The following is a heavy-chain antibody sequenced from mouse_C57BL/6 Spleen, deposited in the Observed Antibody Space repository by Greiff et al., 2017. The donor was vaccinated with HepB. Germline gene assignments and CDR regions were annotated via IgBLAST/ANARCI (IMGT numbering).Heavy chain of an antibody. CDR3: ARDWAAQVGAMDY. CDR2: ISYDGSN. V-gene: IGHV3-6*01. Sequence: EVQLQESGPGLVKPSQSLSLTCSVTGYSITSGYYWNWIRRFPGNKLEWMGYISYDGSNNYNPSLKNRISITRDTSKNQFFLKLNSVTTEDTATYYCARDWAAQVGAMDYWGQGTSVTVSS. D-gene: IGHD3-2*02. J-gene: IGHJ4*01. CDR1: GYSITSGYY.